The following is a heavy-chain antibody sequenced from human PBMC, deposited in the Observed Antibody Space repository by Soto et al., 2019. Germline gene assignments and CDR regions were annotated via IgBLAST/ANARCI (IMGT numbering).Heavy chain of an antibody. Sequence: GGSLRLSCAASGFTFSSYAMHWVRQAPGKGLEWVAVISYDGSNKYYADSVKGRFTISRDNSKNTLYLQMNSLRAEDTAVYYCARDHLLFGGVIVIGFSHFDYWGQGTLVTVSS. CDR1: GFTFSSYA. J-gene: IGHJ4*02. D-gene: IGHD3-16*02. V-gene: IGHV3-30-3*01. CDR2: ISYDGSNK. CDR3: ARDHLLFGGVIVIGFSHFDY.